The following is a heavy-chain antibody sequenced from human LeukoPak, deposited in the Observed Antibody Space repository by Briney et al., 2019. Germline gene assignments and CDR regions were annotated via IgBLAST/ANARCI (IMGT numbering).Heavy chain of an antibody. CDR3: AKPYYLPSWFPPFDY. J-gene: IGHJ4*02. D-gene: IGHD6-13*01. CDR2: ITSDGTST. Sequence: PGGSLRLSCAASGFSFSITWMHWIRQPPGQGLVWVARITSDGTSTSYAESVKGRFTISRDNSKNTLYLQMNSLRAEDTAVYYCAKPYYLPSWFPPFDYWGQGTLVTVSS. V-gene: IGHV3-74*03. CDR1: GFSFSITW.